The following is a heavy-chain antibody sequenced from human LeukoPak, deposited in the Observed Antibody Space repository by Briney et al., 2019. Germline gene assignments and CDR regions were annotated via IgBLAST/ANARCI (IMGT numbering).Heavy chain of an antibody. CDR2: IIPIFGTA. CDR1: GGTFSSYA. J-gene: IGHJ6*03. D-gene: IGHD3-16*01. V-gene: IGHV1-69*13. Sequence: ASVTVSCKASGGTFSSYAISWVRQAPGQGLEWMGGIIPIFGTANYAQKFQGRVTITADESTSTAYMELSSLISEDTAVYYCANFVGGYYYMDVWGKGPTVTVSS. CDR3: ANFVGGYYYMDV.